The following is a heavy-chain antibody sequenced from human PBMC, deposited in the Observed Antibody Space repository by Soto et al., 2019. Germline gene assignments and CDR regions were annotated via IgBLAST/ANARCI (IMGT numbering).Heavy chain of an antibody. J-gene: IGHJ4*02. CDR2: INPSGGST. CDR3: AGSGGYLGYFDY. Sequence: ASVKVSCKASGYTFTSYYMHWVRQAPGRGLEWMGIINPSGGSTSYAQKFQGRVTMTRDTSTSTVYMELSSLRSEDTAVYYCAGSGGYLGYFDYWGQGTLVTVSS. V-gene: IGHV1-46*01. D-gene: IGHD2-15*01. CDR1: GYTFTSYY.